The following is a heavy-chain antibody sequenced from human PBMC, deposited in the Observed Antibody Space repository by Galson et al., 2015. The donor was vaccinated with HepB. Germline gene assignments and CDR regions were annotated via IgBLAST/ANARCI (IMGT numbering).Heavy chain of an antibody. CDR2: IYHSGST. CDR1: GGSISSSNW. Sequence: SETLSLTCAVSGGSISSSNWWSWVRQPPGKGLEWIGEIYHSGSTNYDPSLKGRVTISVDKSKNQFSLKLSSVTAADTAVYYCARVRLMITFGGGTTKNFDYWGQGTLVTVSS. D-gene: IGHD3-16*01. CDR3: ARVRLMITFGGGTTKNFDY. V-gene: IGHV4-4*02. J-gene: IGHJ4*02.